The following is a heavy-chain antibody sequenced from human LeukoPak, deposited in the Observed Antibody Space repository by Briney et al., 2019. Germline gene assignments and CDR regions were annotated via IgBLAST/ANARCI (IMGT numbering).Heavy chain of an antibody. V-gene: IGHV3-9*01. CDR3: ARGIAVAGYYYYMDV. J-gene: IGHJ6*03. CDR2: ISWNSGSI. CDR1: GFTFDDYA. D-gene: IGHD6-19*01. Sequence: GGSLRLSCAASGFTFDDYAMHWVRQAPGKGLEWVSGISWNSGSIGYADSVKGRFTISRDNAKNSPYLQMNSLRAEDTAVYYCARGIAVAGYYYYMDVWGKGTTVTVSS.